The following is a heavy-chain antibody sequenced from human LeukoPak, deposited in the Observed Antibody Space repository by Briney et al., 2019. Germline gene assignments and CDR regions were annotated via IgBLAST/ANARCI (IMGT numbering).Heavy chain of an antibody. CDR1: GFTFDDYA. V-gene: IGHV3-9*01. D-gene: IGHD3-10*01. CDR2: ISWNSGST. CDR3: AKVRASYYGSGSYSYFDY. J-gene: IGHJ4*02. Sequence: GGSLRLSCAASGFTFDDYAMHWVRQAPGKGLEWVSGISWNSGSTGYADSVKGRFTISRDNAKNSLYLQMNSLRAEDTALYYCAKVRASYYGSGSYSYFDYWGQGTLVTVSS.